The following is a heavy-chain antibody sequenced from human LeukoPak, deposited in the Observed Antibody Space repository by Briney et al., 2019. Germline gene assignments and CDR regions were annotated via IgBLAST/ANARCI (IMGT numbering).Heavy chain of an antibody. CDR2: LSSDGGST. CDR1: GFSLSSYG. J-gene: IGHJ6*03. V-gene: IGHV3-64*01. Sequence: GGSLRLSCSASGFSLSSYGMHWVRQAPGKGLEYVSGLSSDGGSTYYATSAEGRFIISRDNSKNMLYLQVGSLRAEDMAVYYCAREQNYYYYMDVWGKGTTVTVSS. CDR3: AREQNYYYYMDV.